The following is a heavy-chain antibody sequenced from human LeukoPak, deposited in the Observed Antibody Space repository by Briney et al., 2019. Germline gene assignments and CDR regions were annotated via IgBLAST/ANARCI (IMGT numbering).Heavy chain of an antibody. Sequence: GESLKISCKGSGYSFTSYWIAWVRQVPGKGLEWMGVTYPGDSDSRYSPSFQGQVTISVDKSISTAYLQWNSLKASDTAMYYCARTYYYDSSGPPYYYGMDVWGQGTTVTVSS. CDR2: TYPGDSDS. J-gene: IGHJ6*02. CDR3: ARTYYYDSSGPPYYYGMDV. D-gene: IGHD3-22*01. CDR1: GYSFTSYW. V-gene: IGHV5-51*01.